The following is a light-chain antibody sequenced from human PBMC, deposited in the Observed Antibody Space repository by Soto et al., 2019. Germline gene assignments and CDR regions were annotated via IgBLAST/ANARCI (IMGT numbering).Light chain of an antibody. CDR3: QQHDNLPFT. V-gene: IGKV1-33*01. CDR1: QDISNY. Sequence: DIQMTQSPSSLSASVGDRVTITCQASQDISNYLNWYQQKPGKAPKFLIYDASNLEARVPSMFSGTGSGTNFTFTINNLRPEDFATYYCQQHDNLPFTFGPGTKVDIK. J-gene: IGKJ3*01. CDR2: DAS.